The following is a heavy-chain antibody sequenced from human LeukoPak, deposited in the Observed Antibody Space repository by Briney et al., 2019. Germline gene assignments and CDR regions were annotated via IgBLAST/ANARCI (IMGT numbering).Heavy chain of an antibody. CDR2: IIPILGIA. V-gene: IGHV1-69*10. D-gene: IGHD2-2*01. CDR1: GYTFTSYD. CDR3: ARALPYCSSTSCYSFDP. J-gene: IGHJ5*02. Sequence: GASVKLSFKSAGYTFTSYDNNWSRQATGQGLEWMGWIIPILGIANYAQKFQGRVTITADKSTSTAYMELSSLRSEDTAVYYCARALPYCSSTSCYSFDPWGQGTLVTVSS.